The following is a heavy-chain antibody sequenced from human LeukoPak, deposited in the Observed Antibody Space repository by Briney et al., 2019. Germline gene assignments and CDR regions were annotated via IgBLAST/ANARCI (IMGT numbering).Heavy chain of an antibody. J-gene: IGHJ4*02. CDR3: AKSQLYYGSFDF. Sequence: PGGSLRLSCAASGFTFTSYWMHWVHQAPGEGLVWVSRINSDGSSTTYADSVKGRFTISRDNAKNTLYLQMNSLRAEDTAVYYCAKSQLYYGSFDFWGQGTLVTVSS. V-gene: IGHV3-74*01. CDR1: GFTFTSYW. CDR2: INSDGSST. D-gene: IGHD3-10*01.